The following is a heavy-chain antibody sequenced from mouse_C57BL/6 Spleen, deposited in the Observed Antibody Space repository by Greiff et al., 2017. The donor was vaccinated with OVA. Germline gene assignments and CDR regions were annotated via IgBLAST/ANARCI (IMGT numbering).Heavy chain of an antibody. CDR1: GYSITSGYY. J-gene: IGHJ4*01. Sequence: EVKLVESGPGLVKPSQSLSLTCSVTGYSITSGYYWNWIRQFPGNKLEWMGYISYDGSNNYNPSLKNRISITRDTSKNQFFLKLNSVTTEDTATYYCAREDYRYAMDYWGQGTSVTVSS. CDR3: AREDYRYAMDY. V-gene: IGHV3-6*01. D-gene: IGHD2-4*01. CDR2: ISYDGSN.